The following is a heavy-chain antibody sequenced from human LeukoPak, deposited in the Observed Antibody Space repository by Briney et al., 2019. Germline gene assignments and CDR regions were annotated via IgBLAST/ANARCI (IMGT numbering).Heavy chain of an antibody. Sequence: ASVKVSCKASGGTFSSYAISWVRQAPGQGLEWMGGIIPIFGTANYAQKFQGRVTITTDESTSTAYMELSSLRSEDTAVYYCARDRYNWNYVDRDAFDIWGKGTMVTVSS. CDR1: GGTFSSYA. D-gene: IGHD1-7*01. J-gene: IGHJ3*02. CDR3: ARDRYNWNYVDRDAFDI. CDR2: IIPIFGTA. V-gene: IGHV1-69*05.